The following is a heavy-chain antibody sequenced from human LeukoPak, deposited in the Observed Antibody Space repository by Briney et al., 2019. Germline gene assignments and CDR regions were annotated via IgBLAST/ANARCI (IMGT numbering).Heavy chain of an antibody. CDR1: GYTFTSYG. Sequence: ASVKVSCKASGYTFTSYGISWVRQAPGQGLEWMGWINPNSGGTNYAQKFQGWVTMTRDTSISTAYMELSRLRSDDTAVYYCARAHSYEVPFDYWGQGTLVTVSS. V-gene: IGHV1-2*04. CDR3: ARAHSYEVPFDY. J-gene: IGHJ4*02. D-gene: IGHD5-18*01. CDR2: INPNSGGT.